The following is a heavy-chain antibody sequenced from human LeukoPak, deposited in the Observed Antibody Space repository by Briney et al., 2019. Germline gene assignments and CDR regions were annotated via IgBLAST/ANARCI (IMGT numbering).Heavy chain of an antibody. D-gene: IGHD3-9*01. CDR3: ANPGWDYFDILPGPRLNY. V-gene: IGHV3-23*01. Sequence: PGGSLRLSCAASGFTFSSYAMSWDRQAPGKGLEWVSAISGSGGSTYYADSVKGRFTISRDNSKTTLYLQMNSLRAEDTAVYYCANPGWDYFDILPGPRLNYWGQGTLVTVSS. CDR2: ISGSGGST. J-gene: IGHJ4*02. CDR1: GFTFSSYA.